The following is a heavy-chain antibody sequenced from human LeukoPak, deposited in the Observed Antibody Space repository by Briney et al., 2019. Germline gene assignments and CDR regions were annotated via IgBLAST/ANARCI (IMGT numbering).Heavy chain of an antibody. Sequence: SETLSLTCAIYGGSFSNYYHNWVRQPPGKGLEWIGEITHHGRTNYNPSLKSRVTISVDTSKNQFSLKLSSVAAADTAVYYCATIYGDFSDFDYWGQGTLVTVSS. CDR1: GGSFSNYY. CDR3: ATIYGDFSDFDY. D-gene: IGHD4-17*01. V-gene: IGHV4-34*01. CDR2: ITHHGRT. J-gene: IGHJ4*02.